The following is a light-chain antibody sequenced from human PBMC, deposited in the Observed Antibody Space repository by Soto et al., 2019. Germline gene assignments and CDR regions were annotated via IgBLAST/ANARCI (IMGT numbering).Light chain of an antibody. Sequence: DIQMTQSPSTLSASVGDRVIVTCRASQSIVNWLAWYQQKPGKAPELLISDASKLESGVPSRFSGVGSGTEFTLTISSLQPDDSATYFCQQYNLDPYTFGQGTKLEIK. V-gene: IGKV1-5*01. CDR2: DAS. CDR3: QQYNLDPYT. J-gene: IGKJ2*01. CDR1: QSIVNW.